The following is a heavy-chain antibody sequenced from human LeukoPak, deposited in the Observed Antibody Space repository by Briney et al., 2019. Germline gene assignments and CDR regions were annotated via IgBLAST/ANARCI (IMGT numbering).Heavy chain of an antibody. D-gene: IGHD1-26*01. CDR1: GGSISSYY. CDR2: IYYSGST. CDR3: ARTLLGGNWFDP. Sequence: LSETLSLTCTVSGGSISSYYWSWIRQPPGKGLEWIGYIYYSGSTYYNPSLKSRVTISVDRSKNQFSLKLSSVTAADTAVYYCARTLLGGNWFDPWGQGTLVTVSS. V-gene: IGHV4-59*12. J-gene: IGHJ5*02.